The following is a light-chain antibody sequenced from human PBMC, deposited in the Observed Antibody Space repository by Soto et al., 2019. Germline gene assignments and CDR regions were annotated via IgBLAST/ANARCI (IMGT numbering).Light chain of an antibody. CDR2: GNS. Sequence: QAVVTQPPSVSGAPGQRVTISCTGSSSNIGAGYDVHWYQQLPGTAAKLLIYGNSNGPSGVPDRFSGAKSGTSASLAITGLEAVDEDDYYCQSYDSRRSGVVVFGGGTKLTVL. CDR1: SSNIGAGYD. V-gene: IGLV1-40*01. J-gene: IGLJ2*01. CDR3: QSYDSRRSGVVV.